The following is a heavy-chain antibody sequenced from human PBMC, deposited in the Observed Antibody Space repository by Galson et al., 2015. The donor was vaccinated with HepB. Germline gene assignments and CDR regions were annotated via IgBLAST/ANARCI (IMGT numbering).Heavy chain of an antibody. CDR3: ARARVVVVVDH. D-gene: IGHD2-21*01. J-gene: IGHJ4*02. CDR2: LNAGNGNT. Sequence: SVKASCKASGYSFSSYPMHWGRQAPGQRLEWMGWLNAGNGNTKYSQKFQGRVTFTRNTPATTAYMELSSLRSEDTAVYYCARARVVVVVDHWGQGTLVTVSS. V-gene: IGHV1-3*01. CDR1: GYSFSSYP.